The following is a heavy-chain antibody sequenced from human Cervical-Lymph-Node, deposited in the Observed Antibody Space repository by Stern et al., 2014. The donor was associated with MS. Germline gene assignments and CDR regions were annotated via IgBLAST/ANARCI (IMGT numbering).Heavy chain of an antibody. J-gene: IGHJ1*01. CDR2: IIPIFGTA. Sequence: QVQLVQSGAEVKKPGSSVKVSCKASGGTFSSYAISWVRQAPGQGLEWMGGIIPIFGTANYAQKFQGRVTITADESTSTAYMELSSLRSEDTAVYYCARGDDFWSGYPIDAAEYFQHWGQGTLVTVSS. D-gene: IGHD3-3*01. CDR3: ARGDDFWSGYPIDAAEYFQH. V-gene: IGHV1-69*01. CDR1: GGTFSSYA.